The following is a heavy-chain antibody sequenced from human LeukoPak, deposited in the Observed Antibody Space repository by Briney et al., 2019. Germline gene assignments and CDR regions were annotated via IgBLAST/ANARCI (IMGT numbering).Heavy chain of an antibody. CDR1: GGSINTYL. J-gene: IGHJ5*02. CDR3: AKVGSLSRGRNWVDP. Sequence: SETLSLTCTVSGGSINTYLCSWIRQPAGKGLEWIGRIDASGSINYNPSLKSRVTMSVDRSKNQFSLKLSSVTAADTAVYYCAKVGSLSRGRNWVDPWGQGTLVTVSS. V-gene: IGHV4-4*07. D-gene: IGHD2-15*01. CDR2: IDASGSI.